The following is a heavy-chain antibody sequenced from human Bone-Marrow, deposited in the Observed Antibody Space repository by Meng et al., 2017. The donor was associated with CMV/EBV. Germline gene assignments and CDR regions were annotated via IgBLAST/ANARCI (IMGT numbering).Heavy chain of an antibody. D-gene: IGHD6-6*01. J-gene: IGHJ3*02. CDR1: GGSISSSSYY. CDR2: IYYSGST. Sequence: SETLSLTCTVSGGSISSSSYYWGWIRQPPGKGLEWIGSIYYSGSTYYNPSLKSRVTISVDTSKNQFSLKLSSVTAADTAVYYCARLSRMIAARPWPAFDIWGQGTMVTVSS. CDR3: ARLSRMIAARPWPAFDI. V-gene: IGHV4-39*07.